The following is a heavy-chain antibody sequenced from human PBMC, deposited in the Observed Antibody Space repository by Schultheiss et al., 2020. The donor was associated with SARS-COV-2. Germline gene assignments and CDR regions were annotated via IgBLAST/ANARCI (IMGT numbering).Heavy chain of an antibody. Sequence: SETLSLTCTVSGGSISSYYWSWIRQPPGKGLEWIGYIYYIGSTNYNPSLKSRVTISVDTSKNQFSLKLSSVTAADTAVYYCARSRGYYYGMDVWGQGTTVTVSS. CDR2: IYYIGST. V-gene: IGHV4-59*12. D-gene: IGHD3-10*01. CDR3: ARSRGYYYGMDV. J-gene: IGHJ6*02. CDR1: GGSISSYY.